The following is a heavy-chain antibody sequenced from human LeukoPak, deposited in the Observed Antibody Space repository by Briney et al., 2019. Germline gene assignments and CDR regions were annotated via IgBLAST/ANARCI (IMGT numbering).Heavy chain of an antibody. CDR2: IGGFGGST. Sequence: GGAVRLLYAASGFICEDYAMQWVSEARGKGVEGFSVIGGFGGSTYYAGSVKERFTISRDNSKNSLYLQMNSLRTEDNAFNYCAKDMAAADTVGGMLDYYYGMDVWGQGTTVTVSS. J-gene: IGHJ6*02. V-gene: IGHV3-43*02. CDR3: AKDMAAADTVGGMLDYYYGMDV. CDR1: GFICEDYA. D-gene: IGHD6-13*01.